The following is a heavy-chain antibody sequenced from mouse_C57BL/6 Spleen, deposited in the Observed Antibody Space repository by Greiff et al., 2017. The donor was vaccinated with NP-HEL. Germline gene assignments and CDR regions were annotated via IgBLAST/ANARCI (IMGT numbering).Heavy chain of an antibody. CDR3: ARRNWDVDPDY. Sequence: QVQLQQSGAELARPGATVKLSCKASGYTFTSYGISWVKQRTGQGLEWIGEIYPRSGNTYYNEKFKGKATLTADKSSSTAYMELRSLTSEDSAVYFCARRNWDVDPDYWGQGTTLTVSS. V-gene: IGHV1-81*01. J-gene: IGHJ2*01. CDR2: IYPRSGNT. CDR1: GYTFTSYG. D-gene: IGHD4-1*01.